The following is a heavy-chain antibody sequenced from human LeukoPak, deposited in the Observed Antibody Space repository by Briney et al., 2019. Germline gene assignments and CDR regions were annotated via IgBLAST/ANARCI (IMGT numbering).Heavy chain of an antibody. CDR2: IKQDGSEK. J-gene: IGHJ4*02. Sequence: GGSLRLSCAASGFTFSSYWMSWVRQAPGKGLEWVANIKQDGSEKYYVDSVKGRFTISRDNAKNSLYLQMNSLRAEDTAVYYCASAGYCSGGSCYSGFDYWGQGTLVTVSS. CDR3: ASAGYCSGGSCYSGFDY. D-gene: IGHD2-15*01. V-gene: IGHV3-7*01. CDR1: GFTFSSYW.